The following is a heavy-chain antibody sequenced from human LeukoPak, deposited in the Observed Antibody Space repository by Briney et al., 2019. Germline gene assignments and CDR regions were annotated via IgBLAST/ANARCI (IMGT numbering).Heavy chain of an antibody. Sequence: PGRSLRLSCAASGLTFSNYGMNWVRQAPGKGLEWVALISYDGSNKYYADSVKGRFSISRDNSKNTLYLQMNSLRAEDTAVYYCAKYRTLWFGEHYFDYWGQGTLVTVSS. V-gene: IGHV3-30*18. CDR3: AKYRTLWFGEHYFDY. D-gene: IGHD3-10*01. J-gene: IGHJ4*02. CDR2: ISYDGSNK. CDR1: GLTFSNYG.